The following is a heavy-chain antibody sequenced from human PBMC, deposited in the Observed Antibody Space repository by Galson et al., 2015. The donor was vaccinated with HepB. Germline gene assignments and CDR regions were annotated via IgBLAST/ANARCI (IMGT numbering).Heavy chain of an antibody. J-gene: IGHJ4*02. Sequence: SLRLSCAASGFDLSDFLIHWVRQAAGGGLQWLVYILNEGDVTFYAESVKGRFTISRGKSNTTVSLQMDDLRPEDTAIYYCVRESGDSGLSDFDNWGQGALVTVSS. CDR1: GFDLSDFL. D-gene: IGHD2-21*01. V-gene: IGHV3-30-3*01. CDR2: ILNEGDVT. CDR3: VRESGDSGLSDFDN.